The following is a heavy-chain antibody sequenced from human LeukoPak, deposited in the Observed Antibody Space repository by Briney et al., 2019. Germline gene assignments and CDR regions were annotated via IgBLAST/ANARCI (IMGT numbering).Heavy chain of an antibody. J-gene: IGHJ4*02. Sequence: GSLRLSCAASGFTFSSNEMNWVRQAPGKGLEWVSYISGSGSSIYYADSVKGRFTISRDNAKSSLFLQMNSLRAEDTAVYYCAREVSGTGTSEFDYWGQGTLVTVSS. CDR3: AREVSGTGTSEFDY. V-gene: IGHV3-48*03. D-gene: IGHD3-10*01. CDR2: ISGSGSSI. CDR1: GFTFSSNE.